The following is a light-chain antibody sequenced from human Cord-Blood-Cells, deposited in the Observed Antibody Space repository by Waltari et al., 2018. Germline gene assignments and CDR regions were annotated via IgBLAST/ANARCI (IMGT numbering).Light chain of an antibody. J-gene: IGLJ3*02. CDR1: SSDVGGYNY. Sequence: QSALTQPASVSGSPGQSITISCTGTSSDVGGYNYVSWYQQYPGKAPKLMIYEVSKLPSGVSTRFSGSKSGNTASLTISGLQAEDEADYYCSSYTSSSSWVFGGGTKLTVL. CDR2: EVS. V-gene: IGLV2-14*01. CDR3: SSYTSSSSWV.